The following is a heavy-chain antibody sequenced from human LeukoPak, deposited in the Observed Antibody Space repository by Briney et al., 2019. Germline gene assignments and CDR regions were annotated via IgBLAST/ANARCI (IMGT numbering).Heavy chain of an antibody. CDR1: GGSISSYY. Sequence: SETLSLTCTVSGGSISSYYWSWIREPPGKGLEWIGYIYYSGSTNYNPCLKSRVTISVDTSKNQFSLKLTSVTAADTAVYYCARTTEGGYTYGYFYYYMDVWGKGTTVTISS. V-gene: IGHV4-59*01. CDR3: ARTTEGGYTYGYFYYYMDV. D-gene: IGHD5-18*01. CDR2: IYYSGST. J-gene: IGHJ6*03.